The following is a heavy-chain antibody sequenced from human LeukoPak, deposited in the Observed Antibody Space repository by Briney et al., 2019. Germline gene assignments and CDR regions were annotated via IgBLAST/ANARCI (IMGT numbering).Heavy chain of an antibody. J-gene: IGHJ4*02. CDR2: IGGSSSSI. V-gene: IGHV3-21*01. CDR1: GFTFSTYS. D-gene: IGHD1-14*01. Sequence: GGSLRLSCAASGFTFSTYSMNWVRQAPGKGLEWVSSIGGSSSSIYYADSLKGQFTISRDNAKNSLYLQMNSLRAEDTAVYYCAREESEGFDYWGQGTLVTVSS. CDR3: AREESEGFDY.